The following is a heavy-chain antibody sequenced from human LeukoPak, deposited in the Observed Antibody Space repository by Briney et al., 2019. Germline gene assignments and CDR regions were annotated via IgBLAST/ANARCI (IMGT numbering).Heavy chain of an antibody. D-gene: IGHD6-25*01. Sequence: GRSLRLSCAASGFTFSSYAMHWVRQAPGKGLEWVAVISYDGSNKYYADSVKGRFTISRDNSKNTLYLQMNSLRAEDTAVYYCASPRGLQWGQGTLVTVSS. CDR3: ASPRGLQ. CDR1: GFTFSSYA. CDR2: ISYDGSNK. V-gene: IGHV3-30*04. J-gene: IGHJ4*02.